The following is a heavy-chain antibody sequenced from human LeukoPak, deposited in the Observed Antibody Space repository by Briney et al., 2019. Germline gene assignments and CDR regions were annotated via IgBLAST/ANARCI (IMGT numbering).Heavy chain of an antibody. D-gene: IGHD6-19*01. J-gene: IGHJ5*02. CDR1: GFTFSSNS. Sequence: PAGSLRLSSAASGFTFSSNSMNRVRHAPGIGLEWLSSISSSSSYIYYADSVKGRFTISRDNAKNSLYLQMNSLRAEDTAVYYCARVFHTYSSGWYWFDPWGQGTLVTVSS. CDR2: ISSSSSYI. V-gene: IGHV3-21*01. CDR3: ARVFHTYSSGWYWFDP.